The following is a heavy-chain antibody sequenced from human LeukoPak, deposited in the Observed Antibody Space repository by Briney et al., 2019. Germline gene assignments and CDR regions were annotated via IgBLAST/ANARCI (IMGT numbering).Heavy chain of an antibody. J-gene: IGHJ4*02. V-gene: IGHV4-39*01. CDR1: GVSISSSNSY. D-gene: IGHD6-19*01. CDR2: IYYSGNT. CDR3: ARLAVAGNSVDY. Sequence: SETLSLTCAVSGVSISSSNSYWGWIRQPPGKGLEWIGSIYYSGNTYYNASLKSRVTISVDTSKNQFSLKLSSVTAADTAVYYCARLAVAGNSVDYWGQGTLVTVSS.